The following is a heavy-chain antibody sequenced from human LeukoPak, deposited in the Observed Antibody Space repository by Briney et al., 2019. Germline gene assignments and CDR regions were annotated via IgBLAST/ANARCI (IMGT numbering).Heavy chain of an antibody. J-gene: IGHJ4*02. D-gene: IGHD1-1*01. V-gene: IGHV4-31*03. CDR2: IYYSGST. CDR3: ARGGTRREIDY. Sequence: PSETLSLTCTVSGGSISSGGYYWSWIRQHPGKGLEWIGYIYYSGSTYYNPSLKSRVTISVDTSKNQFSLKLSSVTAADTAVYYRARGGTRREIDYWGQGTLVTVSS. CDR1: GGSISSGGYY.